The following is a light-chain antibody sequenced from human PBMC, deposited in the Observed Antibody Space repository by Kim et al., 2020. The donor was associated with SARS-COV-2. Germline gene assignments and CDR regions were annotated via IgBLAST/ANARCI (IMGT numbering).Light chain of an antibody. CDR1: SSNIGSNT. CDR3: AVWDDSLNGYV. J-gene: IGLJ1*01. Sequence: QRVAITCSGSSSNIGSNTVNWYQHLPEAAPRVLIYTNNQRPSGVPDRFSASKSGTSASLAISGLQSEDEAHYYCAVWDDSLNGYVFGTGTKVTVL. CDR2: TNN. V-gene: IGLV1-44*01.